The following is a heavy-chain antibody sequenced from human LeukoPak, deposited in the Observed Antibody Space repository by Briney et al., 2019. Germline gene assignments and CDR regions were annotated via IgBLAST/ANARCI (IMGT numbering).Heavy chain of an antibody. CDR3: ARGRDYEGEAFVVVPAAIPEGKYYFDY. CDR2: INHSGST. Sequence: SETPSLTCAVYGGSFSGYYWSWIRQPPGKGLEWIGEINHSGSTNYNPSLKSRVTISVDTSKNQFSLKLSSVTAADTAVYYCARGRDYEGEAFVVVPAAIPEGKYYFDYWGQGTLVTVSS. J-gene: IGHJ4*02. CDR1: GGSFSGYY. V-gene: IGHV4-34*01. D-gene: IGHD2-2*02.